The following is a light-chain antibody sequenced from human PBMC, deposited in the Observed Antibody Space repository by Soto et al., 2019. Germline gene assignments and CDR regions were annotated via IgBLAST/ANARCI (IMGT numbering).Light chain of an antibody. J-gene: IGLJ3*02. V-gene: IGLV4-69*01. CDR1: IGHSSYT. CDR3: QTWGTGIEV. Sequence: QLVLTQSPSASASLGASVKLTCTLSIGHSSYTIAWHQQQPEKGPRYLMTLNSDGSHSKGDGIPDRFSGSSSGAERYLSISSLQSEDEADYYCQTWGTGIEVFGGGTKLTVL. CDR2: LNSDGSH.